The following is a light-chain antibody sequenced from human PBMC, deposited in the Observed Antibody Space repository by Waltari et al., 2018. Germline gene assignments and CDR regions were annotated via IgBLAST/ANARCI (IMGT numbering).Light chain of an antibody. CDR3: LQYDINRYT. J-gene: IGKJ3*01. V-gene: IGKV1-17*01. Sequence: RVTITGRASQGISTYLNWYQQKEGKAPKRLIYAAANLERGVPSRVSGSGSGTEVTLTISSLQLEDFETYCCLQYDINRYTFGPGTKLESK. CDR1: QGISTY. CDR2: AAA.